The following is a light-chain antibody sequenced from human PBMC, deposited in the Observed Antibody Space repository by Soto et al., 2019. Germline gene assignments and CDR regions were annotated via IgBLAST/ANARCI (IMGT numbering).Light chain of an antibody. V-gene: IGKV3D-15*01. J-gene: IGKJ5*01. Sequence: EIAMTLSPGTLSLSTGERATLSCRASQSVSSYLAWYQQKPGQAPRLLIYGASSRATGVPARFSGSGSGTEFTLTISSLQPDDFATYYCQQYNSYPITFGQGTRLEIK. CDR1: QSVSSY. CDR3: QQYNSYPIT. CDR2: GAS.